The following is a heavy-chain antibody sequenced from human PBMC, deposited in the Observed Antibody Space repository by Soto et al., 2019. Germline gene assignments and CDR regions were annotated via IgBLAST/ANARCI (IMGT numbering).Heavy chain of an antibody. J-gene: IGHJ4*02. CDR2: ISGNGGST. D-gene: IGHD6-6*01. CDR1: GFTFSSYA. Sequence: GGSLRLSCAASGFTFSSYAMSWVRQAPGRGLEWVSIISGNGGSTYYAASVKGRFTISRDNTKNTLYLQMDSLTAEDTAVYYCAKGREFRNSYTIDFDFWGQAALGTVSS. CDR3: AKGREFRNSYTIDFDF. V-gene: IGHV3-23*01.